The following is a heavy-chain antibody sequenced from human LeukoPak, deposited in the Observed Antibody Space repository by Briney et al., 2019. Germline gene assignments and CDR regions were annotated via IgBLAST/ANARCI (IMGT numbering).Heavy chain of an antibody. D-gene: IGHD6-13*01. CDR2: IYYSGST. CDR3: ASYSSSWYPSLGYFDY. V-gene: IGHV4-59*08. CDR1: GGSISSYY. J-gene: IGHJ4*02. Sequence: PSETLSLTCTVSGGSISSYYWSWIRQPPGKGLEWIGYIYYSGSTNYNPSLKSRVTISVDTSKNQFSLKLSSVTAADTAVYYCASYSSSWYPSLGYFDYWGQGTLVTVFS.